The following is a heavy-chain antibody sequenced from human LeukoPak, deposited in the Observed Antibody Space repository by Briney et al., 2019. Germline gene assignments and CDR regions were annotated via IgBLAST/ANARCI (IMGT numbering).Heavy chain of an antibody. CDR3: ARDRASGYYYSFDY. V-gene: IGHV3-33*01. CDR1: GFTFTNFG. Sequence: GGSLRLSCAASGFTFTNFGLHWVRQAPGKGLEWVAVIWFDGSNKYYVDSVKGRFTISRDNSKNTLYLQMNSLRAEDTAVYFCARDRASGYYYSFDYWGQGTLVTVSS. CDR2: IWFDGSNK. D-gene: IGHD3-22*01. J-gene: IGHJ4*02.